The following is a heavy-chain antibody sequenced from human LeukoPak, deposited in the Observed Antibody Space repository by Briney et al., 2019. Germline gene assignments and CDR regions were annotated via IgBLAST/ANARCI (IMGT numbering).Heavy chain of an antibody. D-gene: IGHD3-10*01. J-gene: IGHJ4*02. CDR1: GYSISSGYY. V-gene: IGHV4-38-2*02. CDR3: ARGANWFPFDY. CDR2: IDHSGST. Sequence: SETLSLTCSVSGYSISSGYYWGWIRQPPGKGLEWIGSIDHSGSTYYNPSLKSRVTISVVTSKNQFSLKLRSVTAADTAVYYCARGANWFPFDYWGQGTLVTVSS.